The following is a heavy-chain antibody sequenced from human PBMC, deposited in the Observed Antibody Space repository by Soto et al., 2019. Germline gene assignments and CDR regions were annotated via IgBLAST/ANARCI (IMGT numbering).Heavy chain of an antibody. CDR2: INPRSGDT. V-gene: IGHV1-2*06. Sequence: QVQLVQSGAEVKKPGASVKVSCKASGYTFIGYYIHWVRQAPGQGLEWMVRINPRSGDTTYAQKFQGRLNMTRDTSISTAYMELSSLRSDDTAGYCCGRDGVGATPLGWFDPWGQGSLVTVSS. CDR1: GYTFIGYY. D-gene: IGHD1-26*01. J-gene: IGHJ5*02. CDR3: GRDGVGATPLGWFDP.